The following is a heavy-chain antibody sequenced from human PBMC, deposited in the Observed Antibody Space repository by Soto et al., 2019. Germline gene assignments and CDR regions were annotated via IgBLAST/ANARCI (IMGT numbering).Heavy chain of an antibody. D-gene: IGHD6-19*01. J-gene: IGHJ3*02. Sequence: SVKVSCKASGGTFSSYAISWVRQAPGQGLEWMGGIIPIFGTANYAQKFQGRVTITADESTSTAYMELSSLRSEDTAVYYCATDMDSRGAVGAFDIWGQGTMVTVSS. CDR1: GGTFSSYA. CDR3: ATDMDSRGAVGAFDI. V-gene: IGHV1-69*13. CDR2: IIPIFGTA.